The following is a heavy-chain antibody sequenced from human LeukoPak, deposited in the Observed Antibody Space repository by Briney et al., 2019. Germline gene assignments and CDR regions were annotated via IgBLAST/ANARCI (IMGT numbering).Heavy chain of an antibody. D-gene: IGHD1-26*01. J-gene: IGHJ4*02. Sequence: PSETLSLTCTVSGGSISSYYWSWIRQPPGKGLEWIAYIYYSGSTNYNPSLKSRVTISVDTSKNQFSLNLSSVTAADTAVYYCARHPPASFFDYWGQGTLVSVSS. CDR3: ARHPPASFFDY. CDR2: IYYSGST. V-gene: IGHV4-59*08. CDR1: GGSISSYY.